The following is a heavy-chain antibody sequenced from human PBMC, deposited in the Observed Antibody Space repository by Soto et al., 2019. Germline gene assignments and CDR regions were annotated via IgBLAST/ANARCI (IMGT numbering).Heavy chain of an antibody. CDR1: GYTFTSYD. V-gene: IGHV1-8*01. CDR3: ARAQYYDFWSGYYGYYYYGMDV. Sequence: GTSVKVSCKASGYTFTSYDINWVRQATGQGLEWMGWMNPNSGNTGYAQKFQGRVTMTRNTSISTAYMELSSLRSEDTAAYYCARAQYYDFWSGYYGYYYYGMDVWGQGTTVTVSS. J-gene: IGHJ6*02. CDR2: MNPNSGNT. D-gene: IGHD3-3*01.